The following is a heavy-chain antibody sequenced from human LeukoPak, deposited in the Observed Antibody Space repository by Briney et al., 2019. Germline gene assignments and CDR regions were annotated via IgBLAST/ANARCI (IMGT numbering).Heavy chain of an antibody. V-gene: IGHV3-9*01. CDR3: ANSGGSYLQIGAFDI. CDR1: GFTFDDYA. Sequence: GGSLRLSCAASGFTFDDYAMHWVRQAPGKGLEWVSGISWNSGNIGYADSVKGRFTISRDNAKNSLYLQMNSLRAEDTALYYCANSGGSYLQIGAFDIWGQGTMVTVSS. J-gene: IGHJ3*02. CDR2: ISWNSGNI. D-gene: IGHD1-26*01.